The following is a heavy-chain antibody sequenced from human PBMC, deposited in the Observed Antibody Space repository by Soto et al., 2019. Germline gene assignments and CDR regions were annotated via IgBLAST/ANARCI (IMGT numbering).Heavy chain of an antibody. CDR2: ITPSGDNA. V-gene: IGHV3-23*01. D-gene: IGHD1-26*01. CDR3: AKSGSHSYFDY. CDR1: GFTFSSYA. Sequence: EVLLLESGGSLVQPGGSLRLSCAASGFTFSSYAMNWVRQAPGKGLEWVSAITPSGDNAYYADSVKGRFTISRDNSRNTPYLQMNSLRAEDTAEYYCAKSGSHSYFDYWGQGTLVTVSS. J-gene: IGHJ4*02.